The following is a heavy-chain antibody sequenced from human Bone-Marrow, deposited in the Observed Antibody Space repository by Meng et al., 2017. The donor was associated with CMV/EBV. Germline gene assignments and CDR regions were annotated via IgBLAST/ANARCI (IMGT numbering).Heavy chain of an antibody. Sequence: ISSGGYYWSWIRQHPGKGLEWIGYIYYSGSTYYNPSLKSRVTISVDTSKNQFSLKLSFVTAADTAVYYCVRGRRYCSSTSCLYYFDYWGQGTLVTVSS. CDR3: VRGRRYCSSTSCLYYFDY. CDR1: ISSGGYY. J-gene: IGHJ4*02. CDR2: IYYSGST. V-gene: IGHV4-31*02. D-gene: IGHD2-2*01.